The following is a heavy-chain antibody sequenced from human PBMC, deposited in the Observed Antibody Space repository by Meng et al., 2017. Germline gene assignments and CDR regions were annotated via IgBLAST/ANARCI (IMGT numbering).Heavy chain of an antibody. CDR3: ATDGPPSPYCCDGSCYHDDAFDI. CDR2: IYYSGST. CDR1: GGSISSGGYY. J-gene: IGHJ3*02. V-gene: IGHV4-31*03. D-gene: IGHD2-15*01. Sequence: LRLSCTVSGGSISSGGYYWSWIRQHPGKGLEWIGYIYYSGSTYHNPSLKSRVTISVDTSKNQFSLKLNSVTAAYTAVYYCATDGPPSPYCCDGSCYHDDAFDIWGQGTMVTVSS.